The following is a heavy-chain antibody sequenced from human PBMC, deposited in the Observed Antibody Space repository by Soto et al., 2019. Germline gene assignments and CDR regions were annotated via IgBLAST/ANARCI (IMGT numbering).Heavy chain of an antibody. J-gene: IGHJ4*02. V-gene: IGHV3-23*01. CDR3: AKVQKMTTVTPFDY. CDR1: GFTFSSYA. CDR2: ISGSGGST. Sequence: EVQLLESGGGLVQPGGSLRLSCAASGFTFSSYAMSWVRQATGKGLEWVSAISGSGGSTYYADSVKGRFTISRDNSKNTLYLRMNSLRAEDTAVYYCAKVQKMTTVTPFDYWGQGAPVTVSS. D-gene: IGHD4-17*01.